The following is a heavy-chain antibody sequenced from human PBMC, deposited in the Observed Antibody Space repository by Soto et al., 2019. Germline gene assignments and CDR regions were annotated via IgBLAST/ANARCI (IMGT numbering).Heavy chain of an antibody. CDR3: RTAYCSRTICSNYFDY. D-gene: IGHD2-2*01. J-gene: IGHJ4*01. Sequence: SETLSLTCAVSGGSISSSNWWSWVRQPPGKGLEWIGEIYHSGSTNYNPSLKSRVTISVDKSKNQFSLKLSSVTAADTAVYYCRTAYCSRTICSNYFDYSGHGTLLTVSS. CDR2: IYHSGST. V-gene: IGHV4-4*02. CDR1: GGSISSSNW.